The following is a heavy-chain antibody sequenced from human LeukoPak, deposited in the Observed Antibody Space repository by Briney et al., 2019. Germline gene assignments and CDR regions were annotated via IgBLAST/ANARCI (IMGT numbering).Heavy chain of an antibody. J-gene: IGHJ4*02. V-gene: IGHV3-21*01. D-gene: IGHD5-24*01. CDR3: ARESRDGYNYGGDY. Sequence: PRGSLRLSCAASGFTFSSYSMNWGRQAPGEGLEWVSSISSSSSYIYYADSVKGRFTISRDNAKNSLYLQMNSVRAEDTAVYYCARESRDGYNYGGDYWGQGTLVTVSS. CDR1: GFTFSSYS. CDR2: ISSSSSYI.